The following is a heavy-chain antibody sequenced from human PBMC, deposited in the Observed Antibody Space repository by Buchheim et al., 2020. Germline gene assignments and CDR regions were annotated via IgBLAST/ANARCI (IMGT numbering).Heavy chain of an antibody. J-gene: IGHJ4*02. D-gene: IGHD6-19*01. CDR3: AKDIMYTSGWSGFDL. CDR2: ISWSSTSV. V-gene: IGHV3-9*01. Sequence: EVQLVESGGGLVQPGGSLRLSCAASGFTYDDHAMHWVRQAPGKGLEWVSGISWSSTSVGYAESVEGRFTISRDNAKKTPYLQMNSLRAEDTAIYYCAKDIMYTSGWSGFDLWGQGT. CDR1: GFTYDDHA.